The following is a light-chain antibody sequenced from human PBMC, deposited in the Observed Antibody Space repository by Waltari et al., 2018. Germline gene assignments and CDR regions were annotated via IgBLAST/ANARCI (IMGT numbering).Light chain of an antibody. CDR1: QSISSW. V-gene: IGKV1-5*03. J-gene: IGKJ4*01. CDR2: KAS. CDR3: QQYNSYPVT. Sequence: DIQMTQSPSTLSASVGDRVTITCRASQSISSWLAWYQQKPGKAPKLLIYKASNLENGVPSRFSGSGFGTEFTLTISSLQPDDFATYYCQQYNSYPVTFGGGTKVEIK.